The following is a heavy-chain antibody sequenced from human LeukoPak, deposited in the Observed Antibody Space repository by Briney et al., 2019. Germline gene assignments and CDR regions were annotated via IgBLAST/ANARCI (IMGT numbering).Heavy chain of an antibody. CDR1: GFTVSSNY. D-gene: IGHD3-22*01. V-gene: IGHV3-66*01. Sequence: PGGSLRLSCAASGFTVSSNYMSWVRQAPGKGLEWVSVIYSGGSTYYADSVKGRFTISRDNSKNTLYLQMNSLRAEDTAVYYCARTAYYYDSSGYYYGGYFDYWGQGTLVTVSS. CDR2: IYSGGST. J-gene: IGHJ4*02. CDR3: ARTAYYYDSSGYYYGGYFDY.